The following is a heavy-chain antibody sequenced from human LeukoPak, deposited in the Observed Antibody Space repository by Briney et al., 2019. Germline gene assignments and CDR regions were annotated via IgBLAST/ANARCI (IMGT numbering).Heavy chain of an antibody. CDR2: TSSDLNVK. CDR3: AREGYYGSGSPPSLYFDY. CDR1: GFTLRNYV. J-gene: IGHJ4*02. Sequence: GGSLRLSCAASGFTLRNYVIHWVRQAPGKGLEWVAVTSSDLNVKLYADSVKGRFTISRDNSRSTLYLQMNSLRPEDTAIYYCAREGYYGSGSPPSLYFDYWGQGTLVTVSS. D-gene: IGHD3-10*01. V-gene: IGHV3-30-3*01.